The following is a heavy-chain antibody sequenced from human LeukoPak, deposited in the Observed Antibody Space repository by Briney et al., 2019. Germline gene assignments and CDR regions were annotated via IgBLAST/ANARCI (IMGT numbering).Heavy chain of an antibody. V-gene: IGHV1-2*02. CDR1: GYTFTGYY. CDR2: INPNSGGT. Sequence: GASVKVSCKASGYTFTGYYMHWVRQAPGQGLEWMGWINPNSGGTNYAQKFQGRVTMTRDTSISTAYMELSRLRSDDTAVYYCARGGGTEGSGSYYEFAFWFDPWGQGTLVTVSS. D-gene: IGHD3-10*01. CDR3: ARGGGTEGSGSYYEFAFWFDP. J-gene: IGHJ5*02.